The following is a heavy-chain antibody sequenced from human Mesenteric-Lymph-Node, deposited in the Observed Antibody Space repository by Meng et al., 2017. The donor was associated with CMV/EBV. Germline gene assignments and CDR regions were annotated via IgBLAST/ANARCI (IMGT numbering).Heavy chain of an antibody. Sequence: GSLRLSCTVSGATIRSSNWWTWVRQSPGKGLEWIGETHQSGRTNYNPSLKSRLIISMDESKNEFSLTVTSVTAADTALYYCATSDCSNGVCSRYGMDVWGQGTAVTVSS. V-gene: IGHV4-4*02. J-gene: IGHJ6*02. CDR1: GATIRSSNW. CDR2: THQSGRT. D-gene: IGHD2-8*01. CDR3: ATSDCSNGVCSRYGMDV.